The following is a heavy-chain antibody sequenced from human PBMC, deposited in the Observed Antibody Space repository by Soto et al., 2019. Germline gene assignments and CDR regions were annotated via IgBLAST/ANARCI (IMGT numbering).Heavy chain of an antibody. CDR2: IIPIFGTA. CDR1: GGTFSSYA. V-gene: IGHV1-69*13. Sequence: PVKVSCKASGGTFSSYAINWVRQAPGQGLEWVGGIIPIFGTANYAQKFQGRVTITADESTSTAYMELSSLRSEDTAVYYCARSGDIVVVPAANYYYYGMDVWGQGTTVTVSS. D-gene: IGHD2-2*01. J-gene: IGHJ6*02. CDR3: ARSGDIVVVPAANYYYYGMDV.